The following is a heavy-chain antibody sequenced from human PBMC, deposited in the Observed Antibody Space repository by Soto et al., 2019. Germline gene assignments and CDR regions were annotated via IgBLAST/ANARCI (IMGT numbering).Heavy chain of an antibody. J-gene: IGHJ4*02. CDR1: GFTFSSYG. D-gene: IGHD2-21*01. CDR2: IWYDGSNK. V-gene: IGHV3-33*08. Sequence: QVQLVESGGGVVQPGRSLRLSCAASGFTFSSYGMHWVRQAPGKGLEWVALIWYDGSNKYYADSVKGRFTISRDNSRNTLYLQMNSLRAEDTAVFYGARDQSVVHFDYWGQGTLVTVSS. CDR3: ARDQSVVHFDY.